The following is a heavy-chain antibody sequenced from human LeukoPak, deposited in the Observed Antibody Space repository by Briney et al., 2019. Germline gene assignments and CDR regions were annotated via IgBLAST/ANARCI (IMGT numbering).Heavy chain of an antibody. D-gene: IGHD5-18*01. J-gene: IGHJ4*02. V-gene: IGHV4-39*07. CDR3: ASTPLSNLYSYGGLGY. CDR1: GGSISSSSYY. CDR2: IYYTGST. Sequence: PSETLSLTCTVSGGSISSSSYYWDWICQPPGKGLEWIGSIYYTGSTYYNPSLKSRVTMSVDTSKNQFSLKLSSVTAADTAVYYCASTPLSNLYSYGGLGYWGQGTLVTVSS.